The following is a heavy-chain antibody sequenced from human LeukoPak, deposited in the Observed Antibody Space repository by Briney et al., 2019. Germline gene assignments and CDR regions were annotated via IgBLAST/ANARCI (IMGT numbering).Heavy chain of an antibody. V-gene: IGHV4-39*02. D-gene: IGHD6-13*01. CDR1: GGSISSSSYY. J-gene: IGHJ3*02. CDR3: ARDLEPRSPYSSSWGAFDI. CDR2: IYYSGST. Sequence: PSETLSLTCTVSGGSISSSSYYWGWIRQPPGKGLEWIGSIYYSGSTYYNPSLKSRVTISVDTSKNQFSLKLSSVTAADTAVYYCARDLEPRSPYSSSWGAFDIWGQGTMVTVSS.